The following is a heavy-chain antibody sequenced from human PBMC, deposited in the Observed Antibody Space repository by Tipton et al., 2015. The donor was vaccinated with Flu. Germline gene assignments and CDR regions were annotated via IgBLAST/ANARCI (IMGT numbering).Heavy chain of an antibody. J-gene: IGHJ4*02. CDR3: ARVGTWNDLDY. CDR2: INPSSGGP. V-gene: IGHV1-2*06. D-gene: IGHD1-1*01. Sequence: QVQLVQSGAEVKKSGASVRVSCKTSGYTFTGYFIHWVRQAPGQGLEWMGRINPSSGGPNYAQNFQGRVTMTRDTSITTAYMELSRLGANDTAVYYCARVGTWNDLDYWCQGTLVSVSS. CDR1: GYTFTGYF.